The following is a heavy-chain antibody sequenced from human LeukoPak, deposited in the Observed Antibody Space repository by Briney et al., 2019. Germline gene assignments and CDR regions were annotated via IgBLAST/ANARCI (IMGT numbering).Heavy chain of an antibody. V-gene: IGHV4-38-2*02. CDR3: ARGGRYFDWLSNYYYYYMDV. Sequence: SETLSLTCTVSGYSISSGYYWGWIRQPPGKGLEWIGSMYDSGRTYYNPYLKSRVTISVDTSKNQFSLKLSSVTAADTAVYYCARGGRYFDWLSNYYYYYMDVWGKGTTVTISS. CDR1: GYSISSGYY. CDR2: MYDSGRT. J-gene: IGHJ6*03. D-gene: IGHD3-9*01.